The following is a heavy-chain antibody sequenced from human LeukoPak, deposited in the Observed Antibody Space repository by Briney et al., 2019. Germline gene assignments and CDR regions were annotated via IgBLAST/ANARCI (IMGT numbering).Heavy chain of an antibody. CDR3: ARDKYYDTRIGYYFDY. D-gene: IGHD3-22*01. CDR1: GYTFTSYY. CDR2: INPSGGST. J-gene: IGHJ4*02. Sequence: ASVTVSCKASGYTFTSYYMHWVRQAPGQGLEWMGLINPSGGSTSYAQNFQGRGTMTRDTSTSTVYMELSSLRSEDTAVYYCARDKYYDTRIGYYFDYWGQGTLVTVSS. V-gene: IGHV1-46*01.